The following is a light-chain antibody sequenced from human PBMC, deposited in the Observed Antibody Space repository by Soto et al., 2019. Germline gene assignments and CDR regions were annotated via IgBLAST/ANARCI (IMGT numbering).Light chain of an antibody. J-gene: IGKJ1*01. Sequence: DIQMTQSPSTLSASEGDRVTITCRASQSINSWLAWYQQKPGKAPKLLIYKASSLESGVPSRFSGSRSGTEFTLTINSLQPDDFATYHCQQYNSYPWTFGQGTKVEIK. CDR1: QSINSW. V-gene: IGKV1-5*03. CDR2: KAS. CDR3: QQYNSYPWT.